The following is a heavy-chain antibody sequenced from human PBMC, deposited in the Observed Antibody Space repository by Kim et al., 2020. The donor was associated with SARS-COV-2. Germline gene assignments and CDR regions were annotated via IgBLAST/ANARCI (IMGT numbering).Heavy chain of an antibody. J-gene: IGHJ5*02. Sequence: SETLSLTCTVSGGSISSSAYYSSAYYWAWIRQSPGKGLEWIGTISYNWGTWYNPSLKSRVTMSVDTSKNQFSLKLNSMTAADTAVYFCARSSDYSDQSRFGPWGQGTLVTVSS. CDR2: ISYNWGT. D-gene: IGHD4-17*01. CDR3: ARSSDYSDQSRFGP. CDR1: GGSISSSAYYSSAYY. V-gene: IGHV4-39*07.